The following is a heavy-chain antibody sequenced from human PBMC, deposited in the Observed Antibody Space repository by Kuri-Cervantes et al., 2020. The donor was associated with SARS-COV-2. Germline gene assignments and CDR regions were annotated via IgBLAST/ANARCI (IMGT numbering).Heavy chain of an antibody. Sequence: GGSLRLSCVDSGFDFDIYAVTWFRRGPGKGLEWVSGIGNSAEHTNYADSVKGRFTISRDNSKKTVYLQMDSLRPEDTAIYYCTKNAARWELIDFWGQGTQVTVSS. CDR3: TKNAARWELIDF. CDR2: IGNSAEHT. J-gene: IGHJ4*02. V-gene: IGHV3-23*01. CDR1: GFDFDIYA. D-gene: IGHD6-6*01.